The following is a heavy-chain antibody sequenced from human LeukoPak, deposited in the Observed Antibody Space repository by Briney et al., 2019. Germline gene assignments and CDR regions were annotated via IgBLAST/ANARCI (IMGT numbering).Heavy chain of an antibody. V-gene: IGHV3-23*01. CDR1: GFTFSSYA. CDR2: ISGSGGST. D-gene: IGHD6-19*01. CDR3: AKDGSGAVATTDFDY. J-gene: IGHJ4*02. Sequence: VGSLSLSCAASGFTFSSYAMSWVRQAPGKRLEWVSAISGSGGSTYYAESLKGRFTISRDNSKNTLYLQMNSLRAEDTAVYYCAKDGSGAVATTDFDYWGQGTLVTVSS.